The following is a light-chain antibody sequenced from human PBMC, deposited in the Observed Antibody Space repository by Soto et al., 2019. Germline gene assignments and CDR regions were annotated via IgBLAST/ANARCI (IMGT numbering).Light chain of an antibody. J-gene: IGKJ5*01. V-gene: IGKV1-12*01. CDR2: DAS. CDR1: QGISSW. CDR3: KQYKEWPPFT. Sequence: DIQMTQSPSSVSASVGDGFTITCRASQGISSWLAWYQQKPGKAPKLLIYDASSLESGVPSRFSGSGSGTEFTLTISSLQPDDFAVYYCKQYKEWPPFTFGQGTRLEIK.